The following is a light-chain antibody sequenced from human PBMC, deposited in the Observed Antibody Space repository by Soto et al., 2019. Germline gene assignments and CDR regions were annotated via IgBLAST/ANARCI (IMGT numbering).Light chain of an antibody. J-gene: IGKJ4*01. CDR1: QGISSW. CDR3: QKANSFPLS. V-gene: IGKV1-12*01. CDR2: AAS. Sequence: DIQMTQSPSSVSASVGDRVTITCRASQGISSWLAWYQQKPGIAPKLLIYAASSLKSGVPSRFSGSGYGTDLTLTISSLQPEGFATYPWQKANSFPLSVGGGTQVDIK.